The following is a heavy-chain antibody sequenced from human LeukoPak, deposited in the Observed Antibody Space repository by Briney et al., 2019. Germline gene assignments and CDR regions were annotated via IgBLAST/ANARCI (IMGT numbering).Heavy chain of an antibody. J-gene: IGHJ4*02. Sequence: PGDSLRLSCAASGFAFSNYAMSWVRQAPGKGLEWVSTISGDGGSTYYADSVMGRLTISRDNSKNTLYLQVNSLRVEDTAVYSCAKSPGVNGYYFFDSWGQGSLVTVSS. V-gene: IGHV3-23*01. CDR2: ISGDGGST. CDR3: AKSPGVNGYYFFDS. CDR1: GFAFSNYA. D-gene: IGHD5-24*01.